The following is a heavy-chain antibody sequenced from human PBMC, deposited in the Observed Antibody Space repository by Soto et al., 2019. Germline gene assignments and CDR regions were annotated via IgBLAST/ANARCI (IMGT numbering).Heavy chain of an antibody. J-gene: IGHJ6*02. V-gene: IGHV3-30-3*01. CDR1: GFTFSSYA. Sequence: PGGSLRLSCAASGFTFSSYAMHWVRQAPGKGLEWVAVISYDGSNKYYADSVKGRFTISRDNSKNTLYLQMNSLRAEDTAVYYCASGKDTAMVPYYYYGMDVWGQGTTVTVSS. CDR2: ISYDGSNK. D-gene: IGHD5-18*01. CDR3: ASGKDTAMVPYYYYGMDV.